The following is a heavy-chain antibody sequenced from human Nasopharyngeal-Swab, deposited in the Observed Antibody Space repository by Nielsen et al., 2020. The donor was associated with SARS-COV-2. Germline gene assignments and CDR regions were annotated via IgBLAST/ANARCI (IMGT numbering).Heavy chain of an antibody. D-gene: IGHD2-21*02. CDR2: MNPNSGNT. J-gene: IGHJ5*02. CDR3: ARSWDIVVVATIGGTNWLDP. Sequence: WVRQAPGQGLEGMGWMNPNSGNTGYAQKFQGRVTMTRNTSINTAYMELSSLRSEDTAVYYCARSWDIVVVATIGGTNWLDPWGQGTLVTVSS. V-gene: IGHV1-8*01.